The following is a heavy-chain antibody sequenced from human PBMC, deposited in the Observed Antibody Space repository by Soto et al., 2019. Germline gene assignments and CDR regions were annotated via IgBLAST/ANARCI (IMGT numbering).Heavy chain of an antibody. J-gene: IGHJ4*02. V-gene: IGHV1-69*02. D-gene: IGHD6-19*01. CDR1: GGTFSSYT. Sequence: GASVKVSCKASGGTFSSYTISWVRQAPGQRLEWMGRINPGNGIANYAQKFQGRVTITRDTSTSTAYMELSSLRSEDTAVYYCARAGIAVAGMGYWGQGTLVTVSS. CDR3: ARAGIAVAGMGY. CDR2: INPGNGIA.